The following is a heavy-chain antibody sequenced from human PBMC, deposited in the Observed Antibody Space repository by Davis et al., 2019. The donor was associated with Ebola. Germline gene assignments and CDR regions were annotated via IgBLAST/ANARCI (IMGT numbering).Heavy chain of an antibody. J-gene: IGHJ4*02. V-gene: IGHV3-30-3*01. D-gene: IGHD2-21*01. CDR1: GFTFSSYA. CDR2: ISYHGNNK. Sequence: GESLKISCAASGFTFSSYAMHWVRQAPGKGLEWVAVISYHGNNKNYADSVKGRFTISRDNSKNTLYLQMNTLRAEDTAVYYCARAPVIYFVVYYLDFWGQGTPVTVSS. CDR3: ARAPVIYFVVYYLDF.